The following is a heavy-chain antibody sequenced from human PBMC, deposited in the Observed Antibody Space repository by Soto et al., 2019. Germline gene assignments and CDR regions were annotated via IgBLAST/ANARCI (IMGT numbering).Heavy chain of an antibody. J-gene: IGHJ4*02. V-gene: IGHV1-18*04. D-gene: IGHD2-2*01. CDR3: VRDPQRNDY. CDR2: ISASNGNR. CDR1: GYDFSSYG. Sequence: QVQLVQSGAEVMKPGASVKVSCKASGYDFSSYGISWVRQAPGQGLEWMGWISASNGNRDYAQQFQGRVTMTSDTSRTTAYMELRSLRSDDTAVYYCVRDPQRNDYWGQGTLVNVSS.